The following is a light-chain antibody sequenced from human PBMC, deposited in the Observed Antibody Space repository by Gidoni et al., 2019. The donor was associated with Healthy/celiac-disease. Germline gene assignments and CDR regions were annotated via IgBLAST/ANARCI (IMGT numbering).Light chain of an antibody. Sequence: DIQMTQSPSSLSASVGDRVTITGLASQDISNYLNWYQQKPGKAPKLLIYDASNLETGVPSRCSGSGSGTDFTFTISSLQPEDIATYYCQQYDNLPYTFGQGTKLEIK. V-gene: IGKV1-33*01. CDR3: QQYDNLPYT. CDR2: DAS. CDR1: QDISNY. J-gene: IGKJ2*01.